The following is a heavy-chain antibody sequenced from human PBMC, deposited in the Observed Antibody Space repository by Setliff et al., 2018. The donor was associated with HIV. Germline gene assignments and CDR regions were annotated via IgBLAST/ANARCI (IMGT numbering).Heavy chain of an antibody. CDR1: GFTFSNYA. CDR2: ISGSGIST. Sequence: PGGSLRLSCAASGFTFSNYAMRWVRQAPGKGLAWVSGISGSGISTYNADSVKGRFTISRDNAQNSVTLQMNRLRPDDTALYYCARSWSGLWAIDNWGQGTLVTVSS. CDR3: ARSWSGLWAIDN. V-gene: IGHV3-23*01. J-gene: IGHJ4*02. D-gene: IGHD3-3*01.